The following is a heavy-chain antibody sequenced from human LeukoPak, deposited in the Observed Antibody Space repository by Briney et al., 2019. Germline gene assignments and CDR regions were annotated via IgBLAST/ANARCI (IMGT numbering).Heavy chain of an antibody. V-gene: IGHV3-30*02. Sequence: PGGSLRLSCAASGFTVSSYAMHWVRQGPGKGLEWVAYIAHHGSNKYYADSVKGRFTISRDNSKRTLYLQMNNLRADDTAVYYCAKDGSWSCTDWGQGALVTVSS. CDR1: GFTVSSYA. J-gene: IGHJ4*02. CDR2: IAHHGSNK. CDR3: AKDGSWSCTD. D-gene: IGHD2-8*02.